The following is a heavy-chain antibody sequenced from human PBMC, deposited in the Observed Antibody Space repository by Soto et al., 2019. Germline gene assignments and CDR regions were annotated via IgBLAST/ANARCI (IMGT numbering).Heavy chain of an antibody. CDR1: GYTFTSYD. CDR3: ARVDCSSTSCYSTGDY. J-gene: IGHJ4*02. CDR2: MNPNSGNT. V-gene: IGHV1-8*01. D-gene: IGHD2-2*01. Sequence: ASVKVSCKASGYTFTSYDINWVRQATGQGLEWMGWMNPNSGNTGYAQKFQGRVTMTRNTSISTAYMELSSLRSEDTAVYYCARVDCSSTSCYSTGDYWGQGTLVTVS.